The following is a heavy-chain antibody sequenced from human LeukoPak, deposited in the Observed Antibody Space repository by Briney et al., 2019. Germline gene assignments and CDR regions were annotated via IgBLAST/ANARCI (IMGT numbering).Heavy chain of an antibody. CDR2: INPNSGGT. CDR1: GYTFTGYY. CDR3: AREEGSGYDLTFGQFDY. D-gene: IGHD5-12*01. V-gene: IGHV1-2*02. J-gene: IGHJ4*02. Sequence: GASVKVSCKASGYTFTGYYMHWVRQAPGQGLEWMGWINPNSGGTNYAQKFQGRVTMTRDTSISTAYMELSRLRSDDTAVYYCAREEGSGYDLTFGQFDYWGQGTLVTVSS.